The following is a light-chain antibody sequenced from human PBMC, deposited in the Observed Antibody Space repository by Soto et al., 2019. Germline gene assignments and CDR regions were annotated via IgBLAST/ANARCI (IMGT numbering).Light chain of an antibody. CDR3: QQYNNWPHT. CDR2: GAF. Sequence: EIVMTQSPATRSVSPGGRATLSCRASQNVDINLAWYQQRPGQSPRLLVYGAFTRATGLPARFSGRGSGTELTLTISSLQFEDFAVYYCQQYNNWPHTFGQGTKLEI. CDR1: QNVDIN. V-gene: IGKV3-15*01. J-gene: IGKJ2*01.